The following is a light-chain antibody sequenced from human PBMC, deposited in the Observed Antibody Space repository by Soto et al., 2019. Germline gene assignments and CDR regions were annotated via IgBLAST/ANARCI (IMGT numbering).Light chain of an antibody. J-gene: IGKJ1*01. Sequence: DIVMTQPPDSLAVSLGERATINCKSSQSVLYSSNNKNYLAWYQQKPGQPPKLLIYWASTRESGVPDRFSGSGSGTDFTLTISSLQAEDVAIYYGQQYYSTPSWTFGQGTKVEIK. CDR2: WAS. CDR1: QSVLYSSNNKNY. V-gene: IGKV4-1*01. CDR3: QQYYSTPSWT.